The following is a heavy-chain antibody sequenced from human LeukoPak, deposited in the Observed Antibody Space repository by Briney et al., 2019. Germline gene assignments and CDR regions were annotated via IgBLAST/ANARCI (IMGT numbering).Heavy chain of an antibody. D-gene: IGHD4-23*01. CDR3: ARVGTTVVTPDGMDV. CDR1: GYSFTSYW. V-gene: IGHV5-51*01. J-gene: IGHJ6*02. CDR2: IYPGDSDT. Sequence: GESLKISCKGSGYSFTSYWLGWVRQIPGKGLEWVGIIYPGDSDTRYSPSLQGQVTISADKSISTAYLQWSSLKASDTAMYYCARVGTTVVTPDGMDVWGQGTTVTVSS.